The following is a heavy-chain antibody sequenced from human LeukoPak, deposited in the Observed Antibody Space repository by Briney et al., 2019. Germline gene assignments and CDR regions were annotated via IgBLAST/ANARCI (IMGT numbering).Heavy chain of an antibody. J-gene: IGHJ4*02. CDR3: AILSWDGRGSFY. CDR1: GVNFSSYN. D-gene: IGHD2/OR15-2a*01. V-gene: IGHV3-23*01. Sequence: GASLRLSCADTGVNFSSYNMGWVRQATGKGLEWVSAIRSGGENTYYADSVRGRFTISRANSRGTLSLQMNSLRAEDTAVYFCAILSWDGRGSFYWGQGTLVTVSS. CDR2: IRSGGENT.